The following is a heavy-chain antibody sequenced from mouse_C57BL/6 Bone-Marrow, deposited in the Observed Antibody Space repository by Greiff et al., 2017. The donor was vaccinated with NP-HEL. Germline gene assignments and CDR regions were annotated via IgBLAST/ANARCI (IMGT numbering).Heavy chain of an antibody. D-gene: IGHD2-5*01. CDR1: GYTFTSYW. V-gene: IGHV1-61*01. J-gene: IGHJ3*01. CDR3: ARRCYSNYGGFAY. Sequence: QVQLQQPGAELVRPGSSVKLSCKASGYTFTSYWMDWVKQRPGQGLEWIGNIYPSDSETHYNQKFKDKATLTVDKSSSTAYMQLSSLTSEDSAVEYCARRCYSNYGGFAYWGQGTLVTVAA. CDR2: IYPSDSET.